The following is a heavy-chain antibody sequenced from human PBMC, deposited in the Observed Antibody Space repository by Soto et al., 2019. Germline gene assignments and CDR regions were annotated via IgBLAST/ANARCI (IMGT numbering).Heavy chain of an antibody. CDR2: VSIGGST. V-gene: IGHV3-23*01. CDR1: GFTFSRYA. CDR3: AKRRCAGGHFDY. Sequence: DVQLLESGGGLVQPEGSLRLSCAASGFTFSRYAMGWVRQGPGKGLEWVAVVSIGGSTHYADSVRGRFTISRDNSKNTLSLQMNILTAEDTAVYFCAKRRCAGGHFDYWGQGALVSVSS. D-gene: IGHD2-8*02. J-gene: IGHJ4*02.